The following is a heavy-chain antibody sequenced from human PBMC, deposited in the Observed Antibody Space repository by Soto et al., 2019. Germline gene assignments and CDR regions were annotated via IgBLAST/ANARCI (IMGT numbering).Heavy chain of an antibody. CDR2: IYYSGST. Sequence: TSETLSLTCTVSGGSISSYYWSWIRQPPGKGLEWIGYIYYSGSTNYNPSLKSRVTISVDTSKNQFSLKLSSVTAADTAVYYCARSGSGPAAIDYWGQGTLVTVSS. CDR1: GGSISSYY. D-gene: IGHD2-2*01. J-gene: IGHJ4*02. V-gene: IGHV4-59*01. CDR3: ARSGSGPAAIDY.